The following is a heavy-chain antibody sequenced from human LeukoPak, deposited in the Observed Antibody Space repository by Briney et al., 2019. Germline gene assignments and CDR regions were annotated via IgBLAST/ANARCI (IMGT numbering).Heavy chain of an antibody. J-gene: IGHJ4*02. V-gene: IGHV4-59*12. CDR1: GGSISSYY. CDR3: ARDLVAAAGSTAFDY. CDR2: IYYSGST. D-gene: IGHD6-13*01. Sequence: PSGTLSLTCTVSGGSISSYYWSWIRQPPGKGLEWIGYIYYSGSTNYNPSLKSRVTISVDTSKNQFSLKLSSVTAADTAAYYCARDLVAAAGSTAFDYWGQGTLVTVSS.